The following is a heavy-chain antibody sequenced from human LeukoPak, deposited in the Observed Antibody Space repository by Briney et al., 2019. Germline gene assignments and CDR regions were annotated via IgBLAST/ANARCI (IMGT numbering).Heavy chain of an antibody. J-gene: IGHJ4*02. CDR2: INSDGSST. V-gene: IGHV3-74*01. CDR1: GFTFSSYG. CDR3: ARDINYYDSSGYYKDY. D-gene: IGHD3-22*01. Sequence: GGSLRLSCAASGFTFSSYGMHWVRQAPGKGLVWVSRINSDGSSTSYADSVKGRFTVSRDNAKNTLYLQMNSLRAEDTAVYYCARDINYYDSSGYYKDYWGQGTLVTVSS.